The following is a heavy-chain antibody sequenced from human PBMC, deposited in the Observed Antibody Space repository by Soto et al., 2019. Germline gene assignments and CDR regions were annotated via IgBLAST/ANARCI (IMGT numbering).Heavy chain of an antibody. CDR3: ARGVCLGRRVVDALLNCYYYYGMDV. V-gene: IGHV4-59*01. Sequence: PSETLSLTCTVSGGSISSYYWSWIRQPPGKGLEWIGYIYYSGSTNYNPYLKSRVTISVDTSKNQFSLKLSSVTAADTAVYYCARGVCLGRRVVDALLNCYYYYGMDVWGQGTTVTVSS. CDR1: GGSISSYY. J-gene: IGHJ6*02. D-gene: IGHD2-8*01. CDR2: IYYSGST.